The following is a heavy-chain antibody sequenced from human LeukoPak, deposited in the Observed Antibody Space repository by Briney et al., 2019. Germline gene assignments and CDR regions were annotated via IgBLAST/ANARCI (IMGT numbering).Heavy chain of an antibody. CDR1: GFSFSSHY. J-gene: IGHJ4*02. D-gene: IGHD1-1*01. Sequence: GGSLRLSCAASGFSFSSHYMSWVRQAPGNGLEWVANIKQDGRDKYYVDSVKGRFTISRDNAKNSLYLQMNSLRAEDTAVYYCARVQLERWVDYWGQGTLVTFSS. CDR2: IKQDGRDK. V-gene: IGHV3-7*01. CDR3: ARVQLERWVDY.